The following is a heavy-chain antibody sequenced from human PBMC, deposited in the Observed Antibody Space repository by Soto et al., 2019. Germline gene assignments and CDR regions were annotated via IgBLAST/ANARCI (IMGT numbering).Heavy chain of an antibody. V-gene: IGHV4-4*02. J-gene: IGHJ4*02. CDR3: ARVHGEVGDTHFDY. D-gene: IGHD1-26*01. CDR2: IFHTGSG. Sequence: QVQLQESGPGLVKPSGTLSLTCAVSGGSISSSNWWTWVRQPPGKGLEWIGEIFHTGSGNHNPSLNRRVTISVDKSKNQFSLMLNSVTAAVTAVYSCARVHGEVGDTHFDYWGQGTLVTVSS. CDR1: GGSISSSNW.